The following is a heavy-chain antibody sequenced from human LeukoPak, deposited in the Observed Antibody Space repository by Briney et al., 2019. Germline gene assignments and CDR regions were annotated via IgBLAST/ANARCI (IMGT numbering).Heavy chain of an antibody. J-gene: IGHJ5*01. V-gene: IGHV3-43*02. CDR3: ARESESSGWYDF. D-gene: IGHD3-22*01. Sequence: GGSLRLSCAASGFTFISYWMHWVRQPPGKGLEWVSLISGDGGSTFYADSVKGRFTISRDNSKNSLYLQMSSLRIEDTALYYCARESESSGWYDFWGQGTLVTVSS. CDR2: ISGDGGST. CDR1: GFTFISYW.